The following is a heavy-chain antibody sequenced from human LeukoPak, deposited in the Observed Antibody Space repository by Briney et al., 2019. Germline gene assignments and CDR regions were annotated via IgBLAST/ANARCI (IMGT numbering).Heavy chain of an antibody. Sequence: PGGSLRLSCAASGFTFSNYPMSWVRQAPGKGLEWMGIIYPGDSDTRYSPSFQGQVTISADKSISTAYLQWSSLKASDTAMYYCARPPRDGYNSDWYFDLWGRGTLVTVSS. CDR1: GFTFSNYP. CDR2: IYPGDSDT. J-gene: IGHJ2*01. V-gene: IGHV5-51*01. CDR3: ARPPRDGYNSDWYFDL. D-gene: IGHD5-24*01.